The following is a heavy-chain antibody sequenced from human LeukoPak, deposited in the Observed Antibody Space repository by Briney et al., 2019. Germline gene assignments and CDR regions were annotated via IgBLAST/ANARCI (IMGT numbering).Heavy chain of an antibody. CDR2: IYYSGST. CDR3: ARVYYYDSSEPFDY. CDR1: GGSISSYY. D-gene: IGHD3-22*01. V-gene: IGHV4-59*12. Sequence: SETLSLTCTVSGGSISSYYWSWIRQPPGKGLEWIGYIYYSGSTNYNPSLKSRVTISVDTSKNQFSLKLSSVTAADTAVYYCARVYYYDSSEPFDYWGQGTLVTVSS. J-gene: IGHJ4*02.